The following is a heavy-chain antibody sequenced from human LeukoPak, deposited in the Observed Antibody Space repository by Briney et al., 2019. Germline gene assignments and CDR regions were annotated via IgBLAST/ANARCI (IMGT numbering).Heavy chain of an antibody. CDR2: IYYSGST. CDR1: GGSVSSGSYY. Sequence: SETLSLTCTVSGGSVSSGSYYWSWIRQPPGKGLEWIGHIYYSGSTNYNPSLKSRVTISVDTSKNQFSLKLSSVTAADTAVYYCARDRGDYYFDYWGQGTLVTVSS. CDR3: ARDRGDYYFDY. D-gene: IGHD2-21*02. V-gene: IGHV4-61*01. J-gene: IGHJ4*02.